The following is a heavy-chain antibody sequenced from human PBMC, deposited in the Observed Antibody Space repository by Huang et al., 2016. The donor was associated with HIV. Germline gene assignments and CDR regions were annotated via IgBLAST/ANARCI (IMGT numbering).Heavy chain of an antibody. V-gene: IGHV4-34*01. CDR1: GGSFRDYY. D-gene: IGHD4-17*01. CDR2: MNHSGTT. Sequence: HVQLQQWGAGLLKPSETLSLTCAVNGGSFRDYYWTWIRQPQWKGRERIGEMNHSGTTNYNPSLKSRVTMSIDTSRRQFSLKVRSVTAADTAVYYCARTLWLYGDYGYFDYWGQGTLVTVSS. CDR3: ARTLWLYGDYGYFDY. J-gene: IGHJ4*02.